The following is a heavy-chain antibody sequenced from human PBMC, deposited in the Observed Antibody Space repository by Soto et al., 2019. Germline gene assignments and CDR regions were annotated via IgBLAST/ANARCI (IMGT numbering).Heavy chain of an antibody. CDR3: ARHSEGYHSSSSSFDY. Sequence: SETLSLTCTVSGGSISSYYWSWIRQPPGKGLEWIGYIYYSGSTNYNPSLKSRVTISVDTSKNQFSLKLSSVTAADTAVYYCARHSEGYHSSSSSFDYWGQGTLVTVSS. V-gene: IGHV4-59*08. CDR2: IYYSGST. D-gene: IGHD6-6*01. CDR1: GGSISSYY. J-gene: IGHJ4*02.